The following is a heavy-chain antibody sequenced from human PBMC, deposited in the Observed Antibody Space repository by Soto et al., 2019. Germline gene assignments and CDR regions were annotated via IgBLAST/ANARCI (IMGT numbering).Heavy chain of an antibody. D-gene: IGHD4-4*01. V-gene: IGHV4-4*07. CDR3: ARDPSYSNYYYYYYGMDV. CDR1: GCPISSYS. J-gene: IGHJ6*02. Sequence: ETRSLTCTVAGCPISSYSWSWIRQPAGKGLEWIGRIYTSGSTNYNPSLKSRVTMSVDTSKNQFSLKLSSVTAADTAVYYCARDPSYSNYYYYYYGMDVWGQGTTVTVSS. CDR2: IYTSGST.